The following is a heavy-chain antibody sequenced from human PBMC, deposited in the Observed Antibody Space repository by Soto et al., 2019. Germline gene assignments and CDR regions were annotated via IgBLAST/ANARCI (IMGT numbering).Heavy chain of an antibody. CDR2: ISAYNGNT. CDR3: AREFLVAAAGTYAFDI. D-gene: IGHD6-13*01. Sequence: ASVKVSCKASGYTFTSYGISWVRQAPGQGLEWMGWISAYNGNTNYAQKLQGRVTMTTDTSTSTAYMELRSLRSDDTAVYYCAREFLVAAAGTYAFDIWGQGTMVTVSS. V-gene: IGHV1-18*01. CDR1: GYTFTSYG. J-gene: IGHJ3*02.